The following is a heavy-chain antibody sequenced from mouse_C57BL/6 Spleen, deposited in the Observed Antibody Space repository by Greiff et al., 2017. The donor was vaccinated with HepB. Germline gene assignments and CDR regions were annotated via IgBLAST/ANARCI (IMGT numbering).Heavy chain of an antibody. V-gene: IGHV6-6*01. CDR3: TLYYDYDNAMDY. CDR2: IRNKANNHAT. Sequence: EVQVVESGGGLVQPGGSMKLSCAASGFTFSDAWMDWVRQSPEKGLEWVAEIRNKANNHATYYAESVKGRFTISRDDSKSSVYLQMNSLRAEDTGIYYCTLYYDYDNAMDYWGQGTSVTVAS. D-gene: IGHD2-4*01. J-gene: IGHJ4*01. CDR1: GFTFSDAW.